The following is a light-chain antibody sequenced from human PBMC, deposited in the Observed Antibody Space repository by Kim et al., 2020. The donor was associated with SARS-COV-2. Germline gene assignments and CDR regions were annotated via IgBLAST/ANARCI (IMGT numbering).Light chain of an antibody. Sequence: GLSITIACAGTSSDIGAYQYVSWYQQHPGKAPKLLIYDVYNRPSGVSDRFSGSKSGNTASPAISGLQTEDEADYYCSSYTRSSTLVFGTGTKVTVL. CDR3: SSYTRSSTLV. CDR2: DVY. CDR1: SSDIGAYQY. J-gene: IGLJ1*01. V-gene: IGLV2-14*03.